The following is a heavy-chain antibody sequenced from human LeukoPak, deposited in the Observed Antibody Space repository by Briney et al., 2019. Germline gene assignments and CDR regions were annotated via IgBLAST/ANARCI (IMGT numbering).Heavy chain of an antibody. D-gene: IGHD6-13*01. CDR2: IKQDGSEK. V-gene: IGHV3-7*01. CDR3: ARLGGGHSSSWYDAFDI. Sequence: GGSLRLSCAVSRFAVSDNSMTWVRQAPGKGLEWVANIKQDGSEKYYVDSVKGRFTISRDNAKNSLYLQMNSLRAEDTAVYYCARLGGGHSSSWYDAFDIWGQGTMVTVSS. J-gene: IGHJ3*02. CDR1: RFAVSDNS.